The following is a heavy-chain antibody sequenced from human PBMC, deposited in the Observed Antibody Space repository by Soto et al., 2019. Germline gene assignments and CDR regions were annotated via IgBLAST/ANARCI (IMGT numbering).Heavy chain of an antibody. CDR3: ARIGSYGTFNDY. CDR2: INAGNGNT. D-gene: IGHD1-26*01. V-gene: IGHV1-3*01. J-gene: IGHJ4*02. Sequence: RASVKVSCKASGYTFTSYAMHWVRQAPGQRLEWMGWINAGNGNTKYSQKFQGRVTITRDTSASTAYMELSSLRSEDTAVYYCARIGSYGTFNDYWGQGTLVTVSS. CDR1: GYTFTSYA.